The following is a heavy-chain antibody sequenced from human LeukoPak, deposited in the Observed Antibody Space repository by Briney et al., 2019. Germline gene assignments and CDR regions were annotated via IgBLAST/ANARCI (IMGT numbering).Heavy chain of an antibody. Sequence: GGSLRLSCAASGFTFNNYALSWVRQAPGKGLEWVSALSGSGGSTYYADSVKGHFTISRDNSKNTLYLQMNSLRAEDTAVYYCAKVGAYYYDNSCYFVCWGQGTLVSVSS. J-gene: IGHJ4*02. CDR2: LSGSGGST. CDR1: GFTFNNYA. CDR3: AKVGAYYYDNSCYFVC. V-gene: IGHV3-23*01. D-gene: IGHD3-22*01.